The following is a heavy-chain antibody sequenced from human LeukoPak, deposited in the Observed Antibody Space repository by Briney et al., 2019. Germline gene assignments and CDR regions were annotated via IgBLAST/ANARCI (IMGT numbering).Heavy chain of an antibody. CDR1: GYTFTDYY. Sequence: ASVKVSCKASGYTFTDYYMHWVRQAPGQGLEWMGWINPNSGGTNYAQKFQGRVTMTRDTSINTASMELSRLRSDDTAVYYCARQNKPDSSGFPDYWGQGTLVTVSS. J-gene: IGHJ4*02. V-gene: IGHV1-2*02. CDR2: INPNSGGT. CDR3: ARQNKPDSSGFPDY. D-gene: IGHD3-22*01.